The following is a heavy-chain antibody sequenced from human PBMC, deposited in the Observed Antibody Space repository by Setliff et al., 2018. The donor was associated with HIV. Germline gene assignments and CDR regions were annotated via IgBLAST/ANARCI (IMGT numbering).Heavy chain of an antibody. CDR1: GDTFRNYA. Sequence: GASVKVSCKASGDTFRNYALNWVRQAPGQGLEWMGGIIPTVGAAAYAQNFQGRVTITADESTSTAYMELRTLRSEDTAIYYCARPNVGCSGGTCYFGSAFDYWGQGSPVTVSS. CDR2: IIPTVGAA. CDR3: ARPNVGCSGGTCYFGSAFDY. J-gene: IGHJ4*02. V-gene: IGHV1-69*13. D-gene: IGHD2-15*01.